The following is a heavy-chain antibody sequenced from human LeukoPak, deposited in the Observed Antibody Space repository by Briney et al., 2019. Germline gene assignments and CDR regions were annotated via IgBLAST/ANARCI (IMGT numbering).Heavy chain of an antibody. Sequence: GGSLRLSCAASGFTFSNYAMSWVRQAPGKGLEWVSAISGSGGSTYYAESVKGRFTISRDNSKNTLYLQMNSLRAEDTAVYYCPREKYNCTYVRYFDICGQGTMVTVSS. CDR1: GFTFSNYA. V-gene: IGHV3-23*01. D-gene: IGHD1-7*01. CDR2: ISGSGGST. J-gene: IGHJ3*02. CDR3: PREKYNCTYVRYFDI.